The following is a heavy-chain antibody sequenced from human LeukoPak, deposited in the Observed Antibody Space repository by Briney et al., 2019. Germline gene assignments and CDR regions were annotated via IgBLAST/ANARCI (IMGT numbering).Heavy chain of an antibody. D-gene: IGHD4-17*01. CDR2: IYSGGST. J-gene: IGHJ4*02. CDR3: ARASLTVTPLSDY. CDR1: GFTVSASY. Sequence: GVSLRLSCAAYGFTVSASYMSWVRQAPGKGLEWVSVIYSGGSTYYADAVKGRFTISRDNSKNTLYLQMNSLRAEDTAVYYCARASLTVTPLSDYCGQGTLVTVSS. V-gene: IGHV3-53*01.